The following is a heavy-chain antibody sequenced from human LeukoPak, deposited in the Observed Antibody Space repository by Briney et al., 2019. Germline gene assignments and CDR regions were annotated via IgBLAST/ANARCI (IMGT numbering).Heavy chain of an antibody. CDR2: IYTSGST. CDR1: GGSFSGYY. CDR3: ARIFDSSSWYYFDY. D-gene: IGHD6-13*01. J-gene: IGHJ4*02. V-gene: IGHV4-59*10. Sequence: PSETLSLTCAVYGGSFSGYYWSWIRQPAGKGLEWIGRIYTSGSTNYNPSLKSRVTMSVDTSKNQFSLKLSSVTAADTAVYYCARIFDSSSWYYFDYWGQGTLVPVSS.